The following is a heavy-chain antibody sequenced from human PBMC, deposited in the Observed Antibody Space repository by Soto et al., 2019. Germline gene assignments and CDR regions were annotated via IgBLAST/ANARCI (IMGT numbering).Heavy chain of an antibody. V-gene: IGHV4-30-4*01. CDR1: GGSISSGDYY. CDR3: ARAGIAAAGTRVDYYYGMDV. Sequence: QVQLQESGPGLVKPSQTLSLTCTVSGGSISSGDYYWSWIRQPPGKGLEWIGYIYYSGSTYYNPSLKSRVTISVDTSKNQFSLKLSSVTAADTAVYYCARAGIAAAGTRVDYYYGMDVWGQGTTVTVSS. J-gene: IGHJ6*02. CDR2: IYYSGST. D-gene: IGHD6-13*01.